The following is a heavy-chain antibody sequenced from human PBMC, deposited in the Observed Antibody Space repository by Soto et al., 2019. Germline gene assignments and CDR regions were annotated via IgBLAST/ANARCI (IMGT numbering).Heavy chain of an antibody. CDR3: ARALTGTIHPHYFDY. CDR1: GYTFTGYW. J-gene: IGHJ4*02. Sequence: GESLKISCQGSGYTFTGYWICWVRQMPVKGLEWMGIVYPGDSDIRYSPSFRGQVTISIDNSVSTAYLQWNSLKASDTAMYYCARALTGTIHPHYFDYWGQGTQVTVSS. CDR2: VYPGDSDI. V-gene: IGHV5-51*01. D-gene: IGHD1-7*01.